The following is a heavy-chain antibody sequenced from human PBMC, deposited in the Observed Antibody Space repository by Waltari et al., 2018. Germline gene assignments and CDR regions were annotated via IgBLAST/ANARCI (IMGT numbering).Heavy chain of an antibody. CDR2: MYAGGTS. D-gene: IGHD3-22*01. CDR1: GFTVSNNY. CDR3: AGGYSRDSSGQYATWTCDY. V-gene: IGHV3-53*01. Sequence: EVQLVESGGGLIQPGGSLRLSCAASGFTVSNNYMIWVRQAPGKGLEGVSIMYAGGTSNVADSVKGRFTISSDNSKNTLYLQMKSLRAEDTAVYYCAGGYSRDSSGQYATWTCDYWGQGTTVTGSS. J-gene: IGHJ3*01.